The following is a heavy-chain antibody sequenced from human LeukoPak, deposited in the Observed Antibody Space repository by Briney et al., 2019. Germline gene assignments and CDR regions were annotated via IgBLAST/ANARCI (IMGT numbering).Heavy chain of an antibody. CDR3: ARGQRSIAVAVGAFDI. CDR1: GGSISSYY. V-gene: IGHV4-59*12. Sequence: SETLSLTCTVSGGSISSYYWSWIRQPPGKGLEWIGYIYYSGSTNYNPSLKSRVTISVDTSKNQFSLKLSSVTAADTAVYYCARGQRSIAVAVGAFDIWGQGTMVTVSS. J-gene: IGHJ3*02. CDR2: IYYSGST. D-gene: IGHD6-19*01.